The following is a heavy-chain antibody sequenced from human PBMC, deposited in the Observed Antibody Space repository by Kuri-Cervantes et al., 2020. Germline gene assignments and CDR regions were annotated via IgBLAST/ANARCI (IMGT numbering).Heavy chain of an antibody. CDR2: ISSSSSYI. Sequence: GGSLRLSCAASGFTFSSYSMNWVRQAPGKGLEWVSSISSSSSYIYYADSVKGRFTISRDNAKNSLYLRMNSLRAEDTAVYYCARTCGGDCLGAFDIWGQGTMVTVSS. CDR3: ARTCGGDCLGAFDI. J-gene: IGHJ3*02. V-gene: IGHV3-21*01. D-gene: IGHD2-21*02. CDR1: GFTFSSYS.